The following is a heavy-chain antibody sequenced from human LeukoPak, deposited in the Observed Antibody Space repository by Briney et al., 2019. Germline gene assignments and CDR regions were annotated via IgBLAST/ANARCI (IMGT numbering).Heavy chain of an antibody. Sequence: GGSLRLSCAASGFFFSSYGMRWVRQAPGKGLEWVALIWYDGTNKYYADSVKGRSTISRDNSKNTLYLQMSSLRADDAAVYYCARDRGRYYDSRGFYWGYYFDSWGQGILVTVST. V-gene: IGHV3-33*01. CDR1: GFFFSSYG. D-gene: IGHD3-22*01. CDR2: IWYDGTNK. J-gene: IGHJ4*02. CDR3: ARDRGRYYDSRGFYWGYYFDS.